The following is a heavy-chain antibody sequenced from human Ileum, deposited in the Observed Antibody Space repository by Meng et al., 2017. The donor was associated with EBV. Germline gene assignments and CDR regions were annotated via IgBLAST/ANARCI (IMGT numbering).Heavy chain of an antibody. CDR3: ASAYDYGDYEAFAY. J-gene: IGHJ4*02. V-gene: IGHV4-39*07. CDR1: GGSISTGNFY. D-gene: IGHD4-17*01. Sequence: QLPLQESGPGLGKPSQTLPLTCTASGGSISTGNFYWGWIRQSPGKALECIGTIYYRGNTFYNPSLKSRLTISIDTSKNEFSLTLRSVTAADTALYYCASAYDYGDYEAFAYWGPGSLVTVSS. CDR2: IYYRGNT.